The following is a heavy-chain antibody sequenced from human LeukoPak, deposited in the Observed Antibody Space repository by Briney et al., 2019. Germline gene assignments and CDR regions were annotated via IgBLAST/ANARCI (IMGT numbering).Heavy chain of an antibody. CDR1: GFTFSSYS. Sequence: PGGSLRLSCAASGFTFSSYSMNWVRQAPGKGLEWVSSISSSSSYIYYADSVKGRFTISRDNAKNSLCLQMNSLRAEDTAVYYCARVQGDSWEYDYGDYQQGGVDYWGQGTLVTVSS. CDR2: ISSSSSYI. J-gene: IGHJ4*02. D-gene: IGHD4-17*01. CDR3: ARVQGDSWEYDYGDYQQGGVDY. V-gene: IGHV3-21*01.